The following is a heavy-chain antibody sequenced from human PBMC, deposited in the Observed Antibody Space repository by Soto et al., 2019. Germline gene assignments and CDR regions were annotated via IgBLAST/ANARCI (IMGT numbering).Heavy chain of an antibody. J-gene: IGHJ4*02. D-gene: IGHD3-22*01. CDR3: ARDAKDYDSSGYLFGY. Sequence: ASVKVSCKASGYTFTSYYMHWVRQAPGQGLEWMGIINPSGGSTSYAQKFQGRVTMTRDTSTSTVYMELSSLRSEDTAVYYCARDAKDYDSSGYLFGYWGQGTLVTVSS. V-gene: IGHV1-46*01. CDR2: INPSGGST. CDR1: GYTFTSYY.